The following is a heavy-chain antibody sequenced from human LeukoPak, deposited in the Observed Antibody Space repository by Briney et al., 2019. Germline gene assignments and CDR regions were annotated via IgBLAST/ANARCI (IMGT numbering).Heavy chain of an antibody. CDR3: ARQHHRGWERHFDY. D-gene: IGHD1-26*01. CDR2: IYDTGST. V-gene: IGHV4-59*01. J-gene: IGHJ4*02. CDR1: GGSISSYY. Sequence: PSETLSLTCTGSGGSISSYYWSWIRQPPGKGLEYIGYIYDTGSTHYNPSLKSRVTISGDTSKNQFSLKLSPVTAADTAVYYCARQHHRGWERHFDYWGQGALVTVSS.